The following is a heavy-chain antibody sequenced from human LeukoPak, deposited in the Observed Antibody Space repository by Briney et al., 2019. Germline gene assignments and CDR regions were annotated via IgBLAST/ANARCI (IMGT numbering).Heavy chain of an antibody. V-gene: IGHV3-23*01. J-gene: IGHJ4*02. Sequence: GGSLRLSCAASGFTFSSYAMSWVRQAPGKGLEWVSAISGSGTSTYYADSVKGRFTISRDNSKNTLYLQMNSLRAEDTAVYYCAKAPMIVVVTPFYFDYWGQGTLVTVSS. CDR1: GFTFSSYA. CDR3: AKAPMIVVVTPFYFDY. D-gene: IGHD3-22*01. CDR2: ISGSGTST.